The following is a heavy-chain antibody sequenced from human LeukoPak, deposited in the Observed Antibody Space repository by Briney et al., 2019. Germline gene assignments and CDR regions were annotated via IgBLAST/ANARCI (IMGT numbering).Heavy chain of an antibody. CDR3: ACDFRYLGHDF. V-gene: IGHV3-11*01. Sequence: GGSLRLSCSASAFTLGDFYMSWIRQAPGKGLEWIAYISNVGLTTYYAESVKGRFTISRDNAKNSLYLQMNSLRAEDTAVYYCACDFRYLGHDFWGQGTLVTVSS. CDR1: AFTLGDFY. CDR2: ISNVGLTT. J-gene: IGHJ4*02. D-gene: IGHD2-21*02.